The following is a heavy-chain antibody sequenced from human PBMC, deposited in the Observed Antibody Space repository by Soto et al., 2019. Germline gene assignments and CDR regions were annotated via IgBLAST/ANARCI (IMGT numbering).Heavy chain of an antibody. CDR1: GFTVSSNY. Sequence: GGSLRLSCAASGFTVSSNYMSWVRQAPGRGLEWVSVIYSGGSTYYADSVKGRFTISRHNSKNTLYLQMNSLRAEDTAVYYCARGRDQLLYNWFDPWGQGTLVTVSS. D-gene: IGHD2-2*01. CDR2: IYSGGST. J-gene: IGHJ5*02. V-gene: IGHV3-53*04. CDR3: ARGRDQLLYNWFDP.